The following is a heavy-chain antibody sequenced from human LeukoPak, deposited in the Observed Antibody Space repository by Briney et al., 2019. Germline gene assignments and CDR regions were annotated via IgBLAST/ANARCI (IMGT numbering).Heavy chain of an antibody. CDR1: GGSISSYY. CDR2: IYTSGST. Sequence: SETLTLTCTVSGGSISSYYWSWIRQPAGKGLEWIGRIYTSGSTNYNPSLQSRVTMSVDTSKNQFSLNLSSMTAADPAVYYCASQAATGNYFDQWGQGTLVTVSS. V-gene: IGHV4-4*07. J-gene: IGHJ4*02. CDR3: ASQAATGNYFDQ. D-gene: IGHD6-13*01.